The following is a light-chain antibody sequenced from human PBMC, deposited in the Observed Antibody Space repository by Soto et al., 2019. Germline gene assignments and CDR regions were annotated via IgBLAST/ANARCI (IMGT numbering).Light chain of an antibody. CDR3: SSYAGSNNFNV. CDR2: EVS. Sequence: QSVLTQPPSASGSPGQSVTISCTGTSSDVGGYNYVSWYQQHPGKAPKLMIYEVSKRPSGVPYRFSGSKSGNTASLTVSGLQAEDEADYYCSSYAGSNNFNVFGTGTKVTVL. CDR1: SSDVGGYNY. J-gene: IGLJ1*01. V-gene: IGLV2-8*01.